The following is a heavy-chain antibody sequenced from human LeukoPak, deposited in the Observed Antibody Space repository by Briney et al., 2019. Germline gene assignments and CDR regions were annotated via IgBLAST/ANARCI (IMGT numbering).Heavy chain of an antibody. D-gene: IGHD4-17*01. Sequence: ASVKVSCKASGYTFTGYYMHWVRQAPGQGLEWMGGIIPMFGTTNYAQKFQGRVTISADTSTNTAYMELSSLRSQDTAVYFCARDTGGLTTVTTDDASDIWGQGTMVTVSS. CDR3: ARDTGGLTTVTTDDASDI. V-gene: IGHV1-69*06. J-gene: IGHJ3*02. CDR1: GYTFTGYY. CDR2: IIPMFGTT.